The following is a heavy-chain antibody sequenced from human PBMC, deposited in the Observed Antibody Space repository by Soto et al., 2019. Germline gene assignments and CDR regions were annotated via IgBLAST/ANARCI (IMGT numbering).Heavy chain of an antibody. V-gene: IGHV1-8*01. CDR1: GYTFTSYD. CDR2: MNPNSGNT. D-gene: IGHD4-17*01. J-gene: IGHJ6*02. CDR3: ARGGDYGGNSGYYYYGMDV. Sequence: QVQLVQSGAEVKKPGASVKVSCKASGYTFTSYDINWVRQATGQGLEWMGWMNPNSGNTGYAPKFQGRVTMTRNTSISTAYMELSSLRSEYTAVYYCARGGDYGGNSGYYYYGMDVWGQGTTVTVSS.